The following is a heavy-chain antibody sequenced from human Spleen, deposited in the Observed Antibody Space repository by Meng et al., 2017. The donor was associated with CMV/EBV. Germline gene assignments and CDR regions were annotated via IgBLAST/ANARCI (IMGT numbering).Heavy chain of an antibody. CDR3: ASLTGDHVDC. CDR2: ISTSSRYI. Sequence: LNCAASGFHFRNYNMNWVRQAPGKGLEWVSSISTSSRYIYYADSVKGRFTISRDNAKNSLYLHMNSLTAEDTAMYYCASLTGDHVDCWGQGILVTVSS. V-gene: IGHV3-21*03. CDR1: GFHFRNYN. J-gene: IGHJ4*02. D-gene: IGHD7-27*01.